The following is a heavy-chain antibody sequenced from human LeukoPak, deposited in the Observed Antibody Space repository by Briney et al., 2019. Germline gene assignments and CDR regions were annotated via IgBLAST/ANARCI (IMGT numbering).Heavy chain of an antibody. J-gene: IGHJ4*02. Sequence: GGSLRLSCAASGFTFSSYGMHWVRQAPGKGLEWVAVIWYDGSNKYYADSVKGRFTISRDNSKTTLYLKMNSLRAEDTAVYYCARDRGRITMIVVAPPTGPDYWGQGTLVTVSS. D-gene: IGHD3-22*01. CDR2: IWYDGSNK. CDR1: GFTFSSYG. V-gene: IGHV3-33*01. CDR3: ARDRGRITMIVVAPPTGPDY.